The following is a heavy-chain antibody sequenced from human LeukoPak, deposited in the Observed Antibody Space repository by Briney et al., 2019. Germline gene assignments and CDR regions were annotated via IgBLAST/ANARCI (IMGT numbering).Heavy chain of an antibody. J-gene: IGHJ6*02. V-gene: IGHV1-58*02. Sequence: SVKVSCKASGFTFTSSAMQWVRQARGQRLEWIGWIVVGSGNTNYAQKFQERVTITRDMSTSTAYMELSSLRSEDTAVYYCAATYDFWRGYYGMDVWGQGTTVTVSS. D-gene: IGHD3-3*01. CDR1: GFTFTSSA. CDR3: AATYDFWRGYYGMDV. CDR2: IVVGSGNT.